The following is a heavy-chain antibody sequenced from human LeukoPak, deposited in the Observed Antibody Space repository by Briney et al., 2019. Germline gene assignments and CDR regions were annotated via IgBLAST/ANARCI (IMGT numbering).Heavy chain of an antibody. CDR1: GIALSNYG. CDR3: AKRGVVIRVILVGFHKEAYYFDS. J-gene: IGHJ4*02. V-gene: IGHV3-23*01. Sequence: GGSLRLSCAVSGIALSNYGMSWVRLAPGKGLEWVAGISDSGGRTNYADSVKGRLTISRDNSKNTLYLQMNSLRAEDTAVYFCAKRGVVIRVILVGFHKEAYYFDSWGQGALVTVSS. D-gene: IGHD3-22*01. CDR2: ISDSGGRT.